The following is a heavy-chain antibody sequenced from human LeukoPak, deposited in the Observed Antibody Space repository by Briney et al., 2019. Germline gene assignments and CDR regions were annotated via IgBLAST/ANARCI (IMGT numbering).Heavy chain of an antibody. CDR1: GFTFTSYW. J-gene: IGHJ4*02. CDR3: ARDNLSVGYGGYGILDY. CDR2: ISYDGSNK. V-gene: IGHV3-30-3*01. D-gene: IGHD4-17*01. Sequence: GGSLRLSCAVSGFTFTSYWMSWVRQAPGKGLEWVAVISYDGSNKYYADSVKGRFTISRDNSKNTLYLQMNSLRAEDTAVYYCARDNLSVGYGGYGILDYWGQGTLVTVSS.